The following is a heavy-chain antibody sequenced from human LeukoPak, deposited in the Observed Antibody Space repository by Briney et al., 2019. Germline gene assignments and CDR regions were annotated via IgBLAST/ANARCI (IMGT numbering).Heavy chain of an antibody. CDR2: ISGSGGST. V-gene: IGHV3-23*01. D-gene: IGHD5-12*01. J-gene: IGHJ3*02. CDR3: AKPSGYDLADAFDI. Sequence: ETLSLTCAVYGGSFTSYYWSWVRQAPGKGLEWVSAISGSGGSTYYADSVRGRFTISRDNSKNTLYLQMNSLRAEDTAVYYCAKPSGYDLADAFDIWGQGTMVTVSS. CDR1: GGSFTSYY.